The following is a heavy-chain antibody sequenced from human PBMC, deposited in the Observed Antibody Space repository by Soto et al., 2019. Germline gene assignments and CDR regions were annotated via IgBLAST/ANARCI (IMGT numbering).Heavy chain of an antibody. V-gene: IGHV3-30-3*01. D-gene: IGHD2-2*02. J-gene: IGHJ4*02. CDR1: GFTFSSYA. CDR2: ISYDGSNK. Sequence: GGSRRLSCAASGFTFSSYAMHWVRQAPGKGLEWVAVISYDGSNKYYADSVKGRFTISRDNSKNTLYLQMNSLRAEDTAVYYCARYLYDYWGQGTLVTVSS. CDR3: ARYLYDY.